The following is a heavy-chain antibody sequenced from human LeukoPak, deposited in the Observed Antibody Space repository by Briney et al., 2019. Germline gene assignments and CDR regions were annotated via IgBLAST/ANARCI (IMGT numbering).Heavy chain of an antibody. CDR2: IWYDGSNK. Sequence: GGSLRLSCAASGFTFSSYGMHWVRQAPGKGLEWVAVIWYDGSNKYYADSVKGRFTISRDNSKYTLYLQMNSLRAEDTAVYYCARDGDRVGATNYFDYWGQGTLVTVSS. CDR3: ARDGDRVGATNYFDY. D-gene: IGHD1-26*01. J-gene: IGHJ4*02. CDR1: GFTFSSYG. V-gene: IGHV3-33*01.